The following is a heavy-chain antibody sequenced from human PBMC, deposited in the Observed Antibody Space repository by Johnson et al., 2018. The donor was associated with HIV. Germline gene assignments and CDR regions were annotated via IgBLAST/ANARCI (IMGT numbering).Heavy chain of an antibody. CDR3: ARPYILLQLVSAFDI. Sequence: QVHLVESGGGLVQPGGSLRLSCVASGFTFSDYYMSWIRQAPGKGLEWVSYISSSGSTIYYADSVKGRFTISRDNAKNSLYLQMNSLRAEDTAVYCCARPYILLQLVSAFDIWGQGTMVTVSS. CDR2: ISSSGSTI. V-gene: IGHV3-11*04. D-gene: IGHD6-6*01. J-gene: IGHJ3*02. CDR1: GFTFSDYY.